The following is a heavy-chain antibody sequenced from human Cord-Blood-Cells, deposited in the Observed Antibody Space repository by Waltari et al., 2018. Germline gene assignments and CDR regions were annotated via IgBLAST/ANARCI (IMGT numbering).Heavy chain of an antibody. J-gene: IGHJ3*02. CDR1: GFTFSSYG. V-gene: IGHV3-7*01. Sequence: EVQLVESVGGLVQLGGCLRLSCAASGFTFSSYGMSWVRQAPGKGLEWVANIQQDGSEKYYVDSVKGRFIISRDNAKNSLYLQMNSLRAEDTVVYYCARDRVGADAFDIWGQGTMVTVSS. CDR2: IQQDGSEK. CDR3: ARDRVGADAFDI. D-gene: IGHD1-26*01.